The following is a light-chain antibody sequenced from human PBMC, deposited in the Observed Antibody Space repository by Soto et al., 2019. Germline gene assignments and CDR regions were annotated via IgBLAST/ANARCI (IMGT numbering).Light chain of an antibody. V-gene: IGLV2-14*01. CDR2: DVS. CDR3: SSYTSSSPLYV. CDR1: SSDVGGYNY. J-gene: IGLJ1*01. Sequence: QSALTQPASVSGSPGQSITISCTGTSSDVGGYNYVSWYQQHQGKAPKLMIYDVSNRPSGVSNRFSGSKSGNTASLTISGFQAEDVADYYCSSYTSSSPLYVFGTGTNVTVL.